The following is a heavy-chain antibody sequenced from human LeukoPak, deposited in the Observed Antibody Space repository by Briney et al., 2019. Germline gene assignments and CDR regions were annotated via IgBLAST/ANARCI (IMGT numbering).Heavy chain of an antibody. D-gene: IGHD3-22*01. J-gene: IGHJ6*03. CDR2: IIPIFGTA. Sequence: GASVKVSCKASGYTFTSYYMHWVRQAPGQGLEWMGGIIPIFGTANYAQKFQGRVTITADESTSTAYMELSSLRSEDTAVYYCARGEITMTYYYYYYMDVWGKGTTVTISS. V-gene: IGHV1-69*13. CDR3: ARGEITMTYYYYYYMDV. CDR1: GYTFTSYY.